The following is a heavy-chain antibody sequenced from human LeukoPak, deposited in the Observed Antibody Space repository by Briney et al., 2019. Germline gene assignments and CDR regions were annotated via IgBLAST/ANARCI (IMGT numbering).Heavy chain of an antibody. J-gene: IGHJ4*02. Sequence: SGGSLRLSCAASGFTVSSNYMSWVRQAPGKGLEWVAVIWYDGSNKYYADSVKGRFTISRDNSKNTLYLQMNSLRAEDTAVYYCARTSSGWYYFDYWGQGTLVTVSS. CDR1: GFTVSSNY. D-gene: IGHD6-19*01. CDR2: IWYDGSNK. V-gene: IGHV3-33*08. CDR3: ARTSSGWYYFDY.